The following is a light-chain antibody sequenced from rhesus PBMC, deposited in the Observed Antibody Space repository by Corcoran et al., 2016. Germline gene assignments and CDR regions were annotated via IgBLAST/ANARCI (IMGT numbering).Light chain of an antibody. V-gene: IGKV1-28*03. Sequence: DIQVTQSPSSLSASVGDTVTITCRASQVISSYLNWFQQKPGKAPKLLIYGASSLETGVPSRLRGSGSGTDFTLIISSLQPEDCAVYYCLQHNSYPWTFGQGTKVEI. CDR2: GAS. J-gene: IGKJ1*01. CDR3: LQHNSYPWT. CDR1: QVISSY.